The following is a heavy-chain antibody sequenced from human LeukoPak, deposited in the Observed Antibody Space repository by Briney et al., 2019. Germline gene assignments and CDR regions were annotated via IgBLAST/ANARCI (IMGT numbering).Heavy chain of an antibody. V-gene: IGHV4-39*01. CDR1: GGSISSSSYY. Sequence: PSETRSLTCTVSGGSISSSSYYWGWIRQPPGKGLEWIGSIYYSGSTYYNPSLKSRVTISVDTSKNQFSLKLSSVTAADTAVYYCARGAYCGGDCYSSFDYFDYWGQGTLVTVSS. D-gene: IGHD2-21*01. CDR3: ARGAYCGGDCYSSFDYFDY. CDR2: IYYSGST. J-gene: IGHJ4*02.